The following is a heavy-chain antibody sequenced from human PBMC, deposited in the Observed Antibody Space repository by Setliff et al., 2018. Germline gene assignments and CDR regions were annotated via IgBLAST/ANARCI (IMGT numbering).Heavy chain of an antibody. D-gene: IGHD3-3*01. J-gene: IGHJ4*02. CDR2: ISYSGSTM. CDR3: ARAPRLEWILPTFDY. CDR1: GFTFSNYE. V-gene: IGHV3-48*03. Sequence: PGGSLRLSCAASGFTFSNYEMNWVRQAPGKGLEWVSYISYSGSTMYYADSVKGRFTISRDNAKNSLYLQMNSLRAEDTAVYYCARAPRLEWILPTFDYWGQGTPVTVSS.